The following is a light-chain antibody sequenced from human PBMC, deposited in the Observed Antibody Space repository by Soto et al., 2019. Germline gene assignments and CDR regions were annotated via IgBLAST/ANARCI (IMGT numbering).Light chain of an antibody. V-gene: IGKV3-20*01. J-gene: IGKJ5*01. Sequence: EIVLTQSPGTLSLSPGERSTLSCMASQSVSSSYLAWYQQKPGQAPRLLIFAASSRATGIPDRFSGSGSGTDFTLTISSLEPEDFAVYYCQQYGSSPTFGQGTRLEIK. CDR3: QQYGSSPT. CDR1: QSVSSSY. CDR2: AAS.